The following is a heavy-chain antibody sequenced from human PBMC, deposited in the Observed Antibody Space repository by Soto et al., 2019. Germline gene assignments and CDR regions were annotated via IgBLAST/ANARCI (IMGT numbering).Heavy chain of an antibody. D-gene: IGHD2-15*01. J-gene: IGHJ5*02. CDR1: GFTFGDSY. V-gene: IGHV3-11*06. Sequence: GGSPRLSCAGSGFTFGDSYMSWIRQAPGKGLEWLSYISPGSRYPAYADSVRGRFTISRDNAKRSLYLQMMSLTAEDTAIYYCVRGGGGGLFDPWGQGTMVTVSS. CDR3: VRGGGGGLFDP. CDR2: ISPGSRYP.